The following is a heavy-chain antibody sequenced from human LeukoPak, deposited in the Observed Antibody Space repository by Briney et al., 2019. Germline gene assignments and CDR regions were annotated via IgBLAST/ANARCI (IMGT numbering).Heavy chain of an antibody. V-gene: IGHV4-59*01. D-gene: IGHD5-18*01. CDR2: IYYSGST. CDR3: ARNGGYSYGWSIDY. Sequence: PSETLSLTCTVSGGSISSYYWSWIRQPPGKGLEWIGYIYYSGSTNYNPSLKSRVTISVDTSKNQFSLKLSSVTAADTAVYYCARNGGYSYGWSIDYWGQGTLVTVSS. CDR1: GGSISSYY. J-gene: IGHJ4*02.